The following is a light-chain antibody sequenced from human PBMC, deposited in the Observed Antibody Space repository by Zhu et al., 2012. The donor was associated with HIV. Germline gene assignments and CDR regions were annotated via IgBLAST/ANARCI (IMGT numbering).Light chain of an antibody. CDR1: EDISTY. V-gene: IGKV1-5*03. CDR2: KAS. Sequence: DIQMTQSPSTLSASVGDRVTITCRASEDISTYLAWYQQKPGKAPNLLISKASNLESGVPSRFSGSGSGTEFTLTISGLQPDDFATYYCQQHINYCTFGGGTKVEIK. CDR3: QQHINYCT. J-gene: IGKJ4*01.